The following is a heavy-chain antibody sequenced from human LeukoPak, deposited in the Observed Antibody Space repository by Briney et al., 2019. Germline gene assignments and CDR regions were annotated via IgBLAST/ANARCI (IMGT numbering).Heavy chain of an antibody. D-gene: IGHD3-22*01. CDR3: ARGHNSGYYLKY. Sequence: GGSLRLSCVGSGFNFRTYNLNWDRQAPGKGLEWVSDISGSSSYTDYADSVKGRFTISKDNANSSVFLQMDSLRAEDTAVYYCARGHNSGYYLKYWGQGTLVTVSS. CDR2: ISGSSSYT. V-gene: IGHV3-21*05. J-gene: IGHJ4*02. CDR1: GFNFRTYN.